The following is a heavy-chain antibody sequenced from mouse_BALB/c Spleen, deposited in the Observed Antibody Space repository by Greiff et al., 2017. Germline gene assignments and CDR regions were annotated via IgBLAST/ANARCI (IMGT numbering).Heavy chain of an antibody. V-gene: IGHV1-15*01. J-gene: IGHJ3*01. CDR3: TLYYYGTGFAY. Sequence: QVQLQQSGAELVRPGASVTLSCKASGYTFTDYEMHWVKQTPVHGLEWIGAIDPETGGTAYNQKFKGKATLTADKSSSTAYMELRSLTSEDSAVYYCTLYYYGTGFAYWGQGTLVTVSA. CDR2: IDPETGGT. CDR1: GYTFTDYE. D-gene: IGHD1-1*01.